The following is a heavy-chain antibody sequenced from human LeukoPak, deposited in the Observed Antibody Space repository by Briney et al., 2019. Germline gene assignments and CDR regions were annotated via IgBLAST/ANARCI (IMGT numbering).Heavy chain of an antibody. J-gene: IGHJ3*02. CDR1: GFSFRTSGVG. Sequence: SGPTLVHPTQPLTLTCTFSGFSFRTSGVGVGWIRQPPGKALEWLAFIDWNDDKRYSPSLKSRLIITKDTPKNQVVLTLTNMDPVDTGTYYCAHSTTDSDGDYGGAFHIWGQGTMVTVSS. CDR3: AHSTTDSDGDYGGAFHI. D-gene: IGHD4-17*01. CDR2: IDWNDDK. V-gene: IGHV2-5*01.